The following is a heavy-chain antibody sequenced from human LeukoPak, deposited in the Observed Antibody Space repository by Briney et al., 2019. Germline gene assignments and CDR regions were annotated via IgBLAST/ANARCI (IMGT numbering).Heavy chain of an antibody. J-gene: IGHJ4*02. Sequence: ASVKVSCKASGGTFSSYDISWVRQAPGQGPEWMGGIMPMFGKANYAQKFQGRVTTTADKATSTAYMELSSLRSEDTAVYYCAGGRTDIVVVPATLRNYYFDYWGQGTLVTVSS. CDR2: IMPMFGKA. D-gene: IGHD2-2*01. CDR1: GGTFSSYD. CDR3: AGGRTDIVVVPATLRNYYFDY. V-gene: IGHV1-69*06.